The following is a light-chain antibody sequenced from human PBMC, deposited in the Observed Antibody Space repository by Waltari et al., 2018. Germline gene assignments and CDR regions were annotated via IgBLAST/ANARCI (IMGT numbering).Light chain of an antibody. V-gene: IGKV3-15*01. CDR2: GAS. Sequence: EVIMTQSLATLSVSLGERAPLSCRASPSVGINLAWYQQRPGQAPRLLIYGASNRATGVPARFSASRSGTEFTHTISALQSEDFAVYYCQNYSKWLRTFGGGTKVEIK. CDR1: PSVGIN. CDR3: QNYSKWLRT. J-gene: IGKJ4*01.